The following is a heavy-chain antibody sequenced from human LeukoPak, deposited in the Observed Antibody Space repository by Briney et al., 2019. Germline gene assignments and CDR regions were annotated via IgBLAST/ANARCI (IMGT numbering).Heavy chain of an antibody. D-gene: IGHD3-10*01. CDR3: VKFYGSEPDGVDI. J-gene: IGHJ3*02. V-gene: IGHV3-23*01. CDR2: ITGSGGTT. Sequence: GGSLRLSCAASGFTFSTYTMNWVRQAPGKGLEWVSVITGSGGTTYYADSVQGRFTISRDNSKNTLFLQMNSLRAEDTAVYYCVKFYGSEPDGVDIWGQGTMVTVSS. CDR1: GFTFSTYT.